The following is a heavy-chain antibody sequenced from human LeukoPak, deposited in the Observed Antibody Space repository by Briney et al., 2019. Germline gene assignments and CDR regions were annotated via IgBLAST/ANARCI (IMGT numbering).Heavy chain of an antibody. D-gene: IGHD2-2*01. Sequence: ASVKVSCKASGYTFTNYAITWVRQAPGQGLEWMGWINTNTGNPTYAQGFTGRFVFSLDTSVSTTYLQISSLKAEDTAVYYCARDPGDDNVVPGDPWGQGTLVTVSS. CDR2: INTNTGNP. J-gene: IGHJ5*02. V-gene: IGHV7-4-1*02. CDR1: GYTFTNYA. CDR3: ARDPGDDNVVPGDP.